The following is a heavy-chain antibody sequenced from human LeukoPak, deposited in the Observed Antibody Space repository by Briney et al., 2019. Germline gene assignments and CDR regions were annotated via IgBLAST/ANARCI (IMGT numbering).Heavy chain of an antibody. D-gene: IGHD3-3*01. V-gene: IGHV1-18*01. Sequence: ASVKVSCKASGYTFTSYGISWVRQAPGQGLEWMGWISAYNGNTNYAQKLQGRVTMTTDTSTSTAYMELRSLRSDDTAVYYCARRSDFWSGYYYYGMDVWGQGTTVTVSS. J-gene: IGHJ6*02. CDR2: ISAYNGNT. CDR3: ARRSDFWSGYYYYGMDV. CDR1: GYTFTSYG.